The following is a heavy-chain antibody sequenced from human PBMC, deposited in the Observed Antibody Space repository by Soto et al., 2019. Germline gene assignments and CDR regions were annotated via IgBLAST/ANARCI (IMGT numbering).Heavy chain of an antibody. CDR3: ARVAVITAAGTSDY. CDR2: ISGTSDSI. J-gene: IGHJ4*02. Sequence: GGSLRLSCAASGFTFSDYYMSWIRQVPGKVLEWVAYISGTSDSIPYADSVKGRFTISRDNAKNSLYLQMNSLRAEDTAVYYCARVAVITAAGTSDYWGQGTLVTVSS. D-gene: IGHD6-13*01. CDR1: GFTFSDYY. V-gene: IGHV3-11*06.